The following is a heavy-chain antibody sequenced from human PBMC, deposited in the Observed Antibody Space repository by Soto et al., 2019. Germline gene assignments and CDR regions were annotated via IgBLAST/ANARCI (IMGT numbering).Heavy chain of an antibody. CDR3: ARESSSGRRDRIDY. V-gene: IGHV3-33*01. J-gene: IGHJ4*02. D-gene: IGHD6-19*01. CDR2: IWYDGTNR. Sequence: GGSLRLSCVASGFTFSNHGMHWVRQAPGKGLEWVTVIWYDGTNRFYADSVKGRFTISRDISENTVYLQMDSLRSEDTAVYYCARESSSGRRDRIDYWGQGALVTVSS. CDR1: GFTFSNHG.